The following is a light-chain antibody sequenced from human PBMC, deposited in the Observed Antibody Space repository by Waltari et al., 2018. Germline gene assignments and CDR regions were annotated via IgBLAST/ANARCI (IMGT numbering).Light chain of an antibody. V-gene: IGLV2-23*01. J-gene: IGLJ3*02. CDR2: EGS. Sequence: QSALTQPASVSGSPGQSITISCTGTSSAVGIYNLVSWYQQYPGKAPKLMIYEGSKRPSGVSNRFSGSKSGNTASLTISGLQAEDEADYYCCSYAGSTIWVFGGGTKVTVL. CDR1: SSAVGIYNL. CDR3: CSYAGSTIWV.